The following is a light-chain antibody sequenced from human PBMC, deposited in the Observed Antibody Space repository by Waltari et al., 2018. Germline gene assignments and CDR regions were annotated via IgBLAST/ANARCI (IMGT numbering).Light chain of an antibody. V-gene: IGKV1-5*03. CDR3: QHYNKYSPWT. CDR2: KAS. CDR1: QNINSW. Sequence: DIQMTQSPSTLSASVGDRVTITCRTSQNINSWFAWYQQKPGKAPKLLIYKASSLESGVPSRFSGSGSGTEFTLTITSLQPDDFATYFCQHYNKYSPWTFGQGTKVEVK. J-gene: IGKJ1*01.